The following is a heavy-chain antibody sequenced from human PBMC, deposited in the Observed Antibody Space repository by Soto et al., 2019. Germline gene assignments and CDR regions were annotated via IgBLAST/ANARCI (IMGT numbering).Heavy chain of an antibody. J-gene: IGHJ5*02. CDR1: GGTLNSQS. Sequence: QVQVFQSGAEVKKPGSSVRVSCKVSGGTLNSQSITWVRQAPGQGLDWMGGIIPMFGTPTDAQKFRGRVTISADTSTSTVYMELRSLSSQATPFYYCATRLASRRKPYICLVAWGQGTLVTGSS. V-gene: IGHV1-69*06. CDR3: ATRLASRRKPYICLVA. D-gene: IGHD1-20*01. CDR2: IIPMFGTP.